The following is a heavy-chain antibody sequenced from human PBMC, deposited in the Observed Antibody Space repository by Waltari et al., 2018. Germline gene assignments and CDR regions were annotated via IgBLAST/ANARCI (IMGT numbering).Heavy chain of an antibody. V-gene: IGHV3-7*04. CDR1: GFTFVNYW. J-gene: IGHJ4*02. Sequence: EVQLVESGGGLVQPGGSLRLSCTASGFTFVNYWMSWVRQAPGKGLQWVAYIKEDGTEESYLDSLKGRFTISRDDAKNSLHLQMTSLRVEDTAIYYCARVSKGIHFDYWGQGTLVTVSS. CDR2: IKEDGTEE. CDR3: ARVSKGIHFDY.